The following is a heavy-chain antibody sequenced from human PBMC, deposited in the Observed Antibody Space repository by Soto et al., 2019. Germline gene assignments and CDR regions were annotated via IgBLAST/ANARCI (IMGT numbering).Heavy chain of an antibody. Sequence: GGSLRLSCAASGFTFSSYAMSWVRQAPGKGLEWVSAISGSGGSTYYADSVKGRFTISRDNSKNTRYLQMNSLRAEDKAVYYCAKAEVPYYDFWSGYRNPNYYYYYYMDVWGKGTTVTVSS. V-gene: IGHV3-23*01. D-gene: IGHD3-3*01. CDR3: AKAEVPYYDFWSGYRNPNYYYYYYMDV. CDR2: ISGSGGST. J-gene: IGHJ6*03. CDR1: GFTFSSYA.